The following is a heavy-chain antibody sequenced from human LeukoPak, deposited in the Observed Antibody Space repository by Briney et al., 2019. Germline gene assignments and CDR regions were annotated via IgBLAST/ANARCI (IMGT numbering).Heavy chain of an antibody. Sequence: GASVKVSCKASGYTFTHHGISWVRQAPEQGLEWMGWISAYNGNTNYAQKLQGRVTMTTDTSTSTAYMELRSLRSDDTAVYYCARGSPFEGYSYGDYWGQGTLVTVSS. CDR3: ARGSPFEGYSYGDY. V-gene: IGHV1-18*04. D-gene: IGHD5-18*01. CDR2: ISAYNGNT. J-gene: IGHJ4*02. CDR1: GYTFTHHG.